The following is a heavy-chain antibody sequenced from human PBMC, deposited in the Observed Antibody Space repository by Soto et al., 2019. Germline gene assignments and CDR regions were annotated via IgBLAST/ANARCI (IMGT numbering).Heavy chain of an antibody. CDR3: AREDYDYVWGSYRFDY. J-gene: IGHJ4*02. CDR2: INHSGST. D-gene: IGHD3-16*02. V-gene: IGHV4-34*01. Sequence: SETLSLTCAVYGGSFSGYYWSWIRQPPGKGLERIGEINHSGSTNYNPSLKSRVTISVDTSKNQFSLKLSSVTAADTAVYYCAREDYDYVWGSYRFDYWGQGTLVTVSS. CDR1: GGSFSGYY.